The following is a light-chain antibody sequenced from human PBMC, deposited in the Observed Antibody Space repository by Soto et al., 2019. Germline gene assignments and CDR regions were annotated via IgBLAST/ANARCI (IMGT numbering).Light chain of an antibody. V-gene: IGLV1-40*01. CDR3: QSYDSSLSGWV. CDR1: XSXIGAGYD. J-gene: IGLJ3*02. CDR2: GNS. Sequence: QSVLTQPPSVSGXXXXRVXXXXXXXXSXIGAGYDVHWYQQLPGTAPKLLIYGNSNRPSGVPDRFSGSKSGTSASLAITGLQAEDEADYYCQSYDSSLSGWVFGGGTKVTVL.